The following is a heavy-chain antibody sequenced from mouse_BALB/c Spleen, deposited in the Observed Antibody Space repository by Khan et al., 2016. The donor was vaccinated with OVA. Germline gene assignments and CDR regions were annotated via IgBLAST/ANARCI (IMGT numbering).Heavy chain of an antibody. Sequence: VQLKESGPGLVKPSQSLSLTCSVTGYSITSGYYCNWIRQFPGNKLEWMGYISYDGSNNYNPSLRNRISVTRDTSKNQFFLKLNSVTTEDTATYSCARSVYGYDPAWFAYWGQGTLVTVSA. CDR1: GYSITSGYY. CDR2: ISYDGSN. CDR3: ARSVYGYDPAWFAY. D-gene: IGHD2-2*01. V-gene: IGHV3-6*02. J-gene: IGHJ3*01.